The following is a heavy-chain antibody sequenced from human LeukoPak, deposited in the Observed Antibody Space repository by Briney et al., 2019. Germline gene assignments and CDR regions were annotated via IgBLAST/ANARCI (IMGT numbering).Heavy chain of an antibody. CDR2: INHSGST. CDR1: DGSISSSSYY. CDR3: ARVAYCGGDCPNYYYYGMDV. J-gene: IGHJ6*02. V-gene: IGHV4-39*07. Sequence: SETLSLTCTVSDGSISSSSYYWSWIRQPPGKGLEWIGEINHSGSTNYNPSLKSRVTISVDTSKNQFSLKLSSVTAADTAVYYCARVAYCGGDCPNYYYYGMDVWGQGTTVTVSS. D-gene: IGHD2-21*02.